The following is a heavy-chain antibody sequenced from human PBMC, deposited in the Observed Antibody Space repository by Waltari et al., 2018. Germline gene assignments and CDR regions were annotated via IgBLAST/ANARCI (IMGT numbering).Heavy chain of an antibody. D-gene: IGHD1-26*01. V-gene: IGHV3-7*01. Sequence: EVQLVESGGGLVQPGGSLRLSCAASGFTFSNYWITWVRQAPGKGREWVANIKQDGSAKYYVDSVKGRFTISRDNARNSLFLQMDSLRAEDTAVCYCARLAVWVAQEDCWGQGTLVTVSS. CDR3: ARLAVWVAQEDC. CDR1: GFTFSNYW. J-gene: IGHJ4*02. CDR2: IKQDGSAK.